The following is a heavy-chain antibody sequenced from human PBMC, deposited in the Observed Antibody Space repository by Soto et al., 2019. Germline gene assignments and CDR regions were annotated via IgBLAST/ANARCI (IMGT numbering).Heavy chain of an antibody. Sequence: SETLSLTCTVSGGSISSGGYYWSWIHQHPGRGLEWIGYIYYNGNTYYNPSLKSRVTVSVDTSKNQFSLNVRSVTAADTAVYYCARCSLVVIPVPGFDPWGQGTLVTVSS. CDR3: ARCSLVVIPVPGFDP. CDR1: GGSISSGGYY. CDR2: IYYNGNT. V-gene: IGHV4-31*03. J-gene: IGHJ5*02. D-gene: IGHD2-15*01.